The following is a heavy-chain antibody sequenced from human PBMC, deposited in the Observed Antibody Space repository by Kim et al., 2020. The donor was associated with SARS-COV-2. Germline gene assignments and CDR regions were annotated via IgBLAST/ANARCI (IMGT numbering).Heavy chain of an antibody. CDR2: ISYDGSNK. J-gene: IGHJ5*02. V-gene: IGHV3-30*04. CDR3: AKPNYGDYNWFDP. CDR1: GFTFSSYA. D-gene: IGHD4-17*01. Sequence: GGYLRLSCAASGFTFSSYAMHWVRQAPGKGLEWVAVISYDGSNKYYADSVKGRFTISRDNSKNTLYLQMNSLRAEDTAVYYCAKPNYGDYNWFDPWGQGT.